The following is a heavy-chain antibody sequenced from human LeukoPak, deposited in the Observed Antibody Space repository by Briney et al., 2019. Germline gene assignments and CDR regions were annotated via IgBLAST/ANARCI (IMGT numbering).Heavy chain of an antibody. D-gene: IGHD2-2*01. CDR2: IKQDGTEE. CDR3: ARDPCHGALDY. Sequence: GGSLRLSCAASGFTFSSSWMSWVRRAPGKGLEWVANIKQDGTEEYYVDSVRGRFSISKDNAKNSLYLQMNSQRAEDTAVYYCARDPCHGALDYWGQGALVTVSS. J-gene: IGHJ4*02. V-gene: IGHV3-7*03. CDR1: GFTFSSSW.